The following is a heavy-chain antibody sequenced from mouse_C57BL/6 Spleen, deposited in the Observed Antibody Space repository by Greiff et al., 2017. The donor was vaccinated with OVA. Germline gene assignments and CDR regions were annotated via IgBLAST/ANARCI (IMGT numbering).Heavy chain of an antibody. CDR2: IYPRSGNT. Sequence: QVQLQQSGAELARPGASVKLSCKASGYTFTSYGISWVKQRTGPGLEWIGEIYPRSGNTYYNEKFQSKATLTVDTSSSTAYMQLSSLTSEDSAVYYCARDWYFDVWGTGTTVTVAS. CDR3: ARDWYFDV. V-gene: IGHV1-81*01. CDR1: GYTFTSYG. J-gene: IGHJ1*03.